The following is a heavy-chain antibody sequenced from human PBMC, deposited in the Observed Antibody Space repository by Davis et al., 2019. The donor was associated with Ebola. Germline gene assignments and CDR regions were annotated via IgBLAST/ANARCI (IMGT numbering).Heavy chain of an antibody. CDR1: GYTFTSHA. D-gene: IGHD6-13*01. J-gene: IGHJ4*02. CDR3: ARDTGVVRSWYGFDY. V-gene: IGHV7-4-1*02. CDR2: INTNTGNP. Sequence: ASAKVSCKASGYTFTSHAMNWVRQAPGQGLERMGWINTNTGNPTYAQGFTGRFVFSLDTSVSTAYLQINCPKAEDTAVYYCARDTGVVRSWYGFDYWGQGTLVTVSS.